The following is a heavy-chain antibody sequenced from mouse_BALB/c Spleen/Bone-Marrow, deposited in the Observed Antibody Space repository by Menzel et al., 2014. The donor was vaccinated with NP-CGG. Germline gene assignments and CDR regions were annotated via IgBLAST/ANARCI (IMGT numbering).Heavy chain of an antibody. V-gene: IGHV1-4*01. J-gene: IGHJ3*01. Sequence: QVQLKQSGAELARPGASVKMSCKASGYTFTSYTMHWVKQRPGQGLEWIGYINPSSGYTNYNQKFKDKATLTADKSSSTAYMQPSSLTTEGSAVYYCARSGNCYDSNWFAYWGQGTLVTVSA. CDR1: GYTFTSYT. CDR3: ARSGNCYDSNWFAY. CDR2: INPSSGYT. D-gene: IGHD1-1*01.